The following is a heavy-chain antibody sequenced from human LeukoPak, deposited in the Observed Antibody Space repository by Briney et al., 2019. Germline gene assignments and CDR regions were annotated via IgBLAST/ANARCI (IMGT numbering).Heavy chain of an antibody. CDR3: ASNLRLGDWFDP. D-gene: IGHD3-16*01. V-gene: IGHV4-59*01. J-gene: IGHJ5*02. CDR1: GGSISSYY. CDR2: IYYSEST. Sequence: PSETLSLTCTVSGGSISSYYWSWIRQPPGKGLEWIGYIYYSESTNYNPSLKSRVSMSVDTSKNQFSLKLRSVTAADTAVYYCASNLRLGDWFDPWGQGTLVTVSS.